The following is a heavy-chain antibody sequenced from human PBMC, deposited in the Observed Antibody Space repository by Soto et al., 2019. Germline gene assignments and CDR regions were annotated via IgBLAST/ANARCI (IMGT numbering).Heavy chain of an antibody. CDR2: IYYSGST. Sequence: SETLSLTCTVSGGSISSYYWSWIRQPPGKGLEWIGYIYYSGSTNYNPSLKSRVTISVDTSKNQFSLKLSSVTAADTAVYYCARDRNGYGYFDYWGQGTLVTVSS. V-gene: IGHV4-59*01. D-gene: IGHD5-12*01. CDR3: ARDRNGYGYFDY. J-gene: IGHJ4*02. CDR1: GGSISSYY.